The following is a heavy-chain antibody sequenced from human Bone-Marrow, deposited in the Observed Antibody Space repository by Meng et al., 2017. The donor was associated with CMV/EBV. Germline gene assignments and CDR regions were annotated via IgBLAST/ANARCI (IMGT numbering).Heavy chain of an antibody. CDR2: IYYSGST. CDR3: ARNNYDFWSGGPYYYGMDV. Sequence: SETLSLTCTVSGGSISSYYWSWIRQPPGKGLEWIGYIYYSGSTNYNPPLKSRVTISVDTSKNQCSLKLSSVTAADTAVYYCARNNYDFWSGGPYYYGMDVWGQGTTVTVSS. J-gene: IGHJ6*02. V-gene: IGHV4-59*01. D-gene: IGHD3-3*01. CDR1: GGSISSYY.